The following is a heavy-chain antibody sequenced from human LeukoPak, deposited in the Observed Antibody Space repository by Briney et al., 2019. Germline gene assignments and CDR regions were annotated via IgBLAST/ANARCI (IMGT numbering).Heavy chain of an antibody. V-gene: IGHV3-48*03. J-gene: IGHJ4*02. CDR3: AKDLGIQLWSSFDY. Sequence: GGSLRLSCAASGFTFSSYEMNWVRQAPGKGLEWVSYISSSGSTIYYADSVKGRFTISRDNAKNSLYLQMNSLRAEDTAVYYCAKDLGIQLWSSFDYWGQGTLVTVSS. CDR2: ISSSGSTI. D-gene: IGHD5-18*01. CDR1: GFTFSSYE.